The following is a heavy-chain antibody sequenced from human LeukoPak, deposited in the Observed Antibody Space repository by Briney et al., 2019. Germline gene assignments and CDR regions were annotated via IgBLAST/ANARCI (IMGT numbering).Heavy chain of an antibody. CDR2: ISGSGGST. J-gene: IGHJ3*02. CDR1: GFTFSSYA. D-gene: IGHD3-22*01. V-gene: IGHV3-23*01. CDR3: ARPRAVYYDSSGYELRPKDAFDI. Sequence: GGSLRLSCAASGFTFSSYAMSWVRQAPGKGLEWVSAISGSGGSTYYADSVKGRFTISRDNAKNSLYLQMNSLRAEDTAVYYCARPRAVYYDSSGYELRPKDAFDIWGQGTMVTVSS.